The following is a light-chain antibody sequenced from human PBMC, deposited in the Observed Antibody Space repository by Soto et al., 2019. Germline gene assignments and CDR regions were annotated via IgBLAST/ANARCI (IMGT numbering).Light chain of an antibody. CDR1: QDISNY. CDR2: DAS. V-gene: IGKV1-33*01. J-gene: IGKJ5*01. CDR3: QQYDNLLGPIT. Sequence: IQLTQSPSSLSASVGDRVTITCQASQDISNYLNWYQQKPGKAPKLLIYDASNLETGVPSRFSGSGSGTDFTFTISSLQPEDIATYYCQQYDNLLGPITFGQGTRLEIK.